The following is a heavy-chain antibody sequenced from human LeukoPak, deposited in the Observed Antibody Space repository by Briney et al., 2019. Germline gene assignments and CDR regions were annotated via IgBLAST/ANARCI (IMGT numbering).Heavy chain of an antibody. CDR2: IYHSGST. J-gene: IGHJ3*02. V-gene: IGHV4-30-2*01. CDR3: ARDLRYCSSTSCYEYAFDI. Sequence: SGTLSLTCTVSGGSISSGGYYWSWIRQPPGKGLEWIGYIYHSGSTYYNPSLKSRVTISVDRSKNQFSLKLSSVTAADTAVYYCARDLRYCSSTSCYEYAFDIWGQGTMVTVSS. D-gene: IGHD2-2*01. CDR1: GGSISSGGYY.